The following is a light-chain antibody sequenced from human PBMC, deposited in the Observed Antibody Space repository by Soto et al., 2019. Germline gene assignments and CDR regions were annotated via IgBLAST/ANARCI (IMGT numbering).Light chain of an antibody. Sequence: QSSLTQPASVPGSPGHSITISCTGTSSDVGGYNYVSWYQQHPGKAPKLMIYDVSNRPSGVSNRFSGSKSGNTASLTISGLQAEDEADYYCRSYTSSSTPYVFGTGTKLTVL. V-gene: IGLV2-14*01. CDR1: SSDVGGYNY. J-gene: IGLJ1*01. CDR3: RSYTSSSTPYV. CDR2: DVS.